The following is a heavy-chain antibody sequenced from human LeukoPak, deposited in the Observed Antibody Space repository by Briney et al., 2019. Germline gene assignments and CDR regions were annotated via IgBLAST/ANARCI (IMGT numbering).Heavy chain of an antibody. J-gene: IGHJ4*02. CDR2: IYYSGST. CDR3: TRGNYDILTGYYLHFDS. CDR1: GLTFSNYN. V-gene: IGHV4-59*05. Sequence: GSLRLSCAASGLTFSNYNMNWVRQAPGEGLEWIGSIYYSGSTYYNPSLKSRVTISVDTSKNQFSLKLSSVTAADTAVYYCTRGNYDILTGYYLHFDSWGQGTLVTVSS. D-gene: IGHD3-9*01.